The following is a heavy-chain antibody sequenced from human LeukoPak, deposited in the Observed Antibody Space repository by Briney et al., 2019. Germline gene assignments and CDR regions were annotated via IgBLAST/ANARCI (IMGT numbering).Heavy chain of an antibody. CDR1: GFTFSSYS. CDR3: ARDPGGYFDY. CDR2: ISSSSSII. D-gene: IGHD3-10*01. J-gene: IGHJ4*02. V-gene: IGHV3-48*01. Sequence: PGGSLRLSCAASGFTFSSYSMNWVRQAPGTGLEWVSYISSSSSIIYYADSVKGRFTISRDNVKNSLYLQMNSLRAEDTAVYYCARDPGGYFDYWGQGTLVTVSS.